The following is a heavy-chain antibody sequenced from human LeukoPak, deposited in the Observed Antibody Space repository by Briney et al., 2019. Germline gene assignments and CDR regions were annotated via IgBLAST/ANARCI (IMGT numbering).Heavy chain of an antibody. D-gene: IGHD3-10*01. V-gene: IGHV4-39*01. CDR3: AEGTKSFFDY. Sequence: PSETLSLTCTVSGGSISSSSYYWGWIRQPPGKGLEWIGSIYYSGGTYYNPSLKSRVTISVDTSKNQFSLKLSSVTAADTAVYYCAEGTKSFFDYWGQGTLVTVSS. CDR1: GGSISSSSYY. CDR2: IYYSGGT. J-gene: IGHJ4*02.